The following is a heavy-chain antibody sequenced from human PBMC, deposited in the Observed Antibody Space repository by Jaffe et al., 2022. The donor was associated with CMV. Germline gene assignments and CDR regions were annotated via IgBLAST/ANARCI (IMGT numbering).Heavy chain of an antibody. J-gene: IGHJ4*02. CDR3: ARNPPGYDILTGWHPIFDY. D-gene: IGHD3-9*01. Sequence: QVQLQESGPGLVKPSETLSLTCTVSGGSISSYYWSWIRQPPGKGLEWIGYIYYSGSTNYNPSLKSRVTISVDTSKNQFSLKLSSVTAADTAVYYCARNPPGYDILTGWHPIFDYWGQGTLVTVSS. CDR2: IYYSGST. V-gene: IGHV4-59*08. CDR1: GGSISSYY.